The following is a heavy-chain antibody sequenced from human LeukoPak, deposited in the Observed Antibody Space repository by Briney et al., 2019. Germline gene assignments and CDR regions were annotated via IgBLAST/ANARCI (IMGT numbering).Heavy chain of an antibody. CDR1: GYTFTSYD. CDR2: MNPNSGNT. J-gene: IGHJ4*02. D-gene: IGHD3-22*01. V-gene: IGHV1-8*01. Sequence: GASVKVSCKASGYTFTSYDINWVRQATGQGLEWVGWMNPNSGNTGYAQKFQGRVTMTRNTSISTAYMELSSLRSEDTAVYYCARGTYYYDSSGYYPFDYWGQGTLVTVSS. CDR3: ARGTYYYDSSGYYPFDY.